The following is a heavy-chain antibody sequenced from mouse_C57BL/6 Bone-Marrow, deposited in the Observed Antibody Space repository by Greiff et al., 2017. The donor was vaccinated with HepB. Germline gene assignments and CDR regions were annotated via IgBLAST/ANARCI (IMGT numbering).Heavy chain of an antibody. CDR3: ARHTSNYGWFAY. CDR2: ISNGGGST. Sequence: EVQLVESGGGLVQPGGSLKLSCAASGFTFSDYYLYWVRQTPEKRLEWVAYISNGGGSTYYPDTVKGRFTISRDNAKNTLYLQMSRLKSEDTAMYYCARHTSNYGWFAYWGQGTLVTVSA. D-gene: IGHD2-5*01. J-gene: IGHJ3*01. V-gene: IGHV5-12*01. CDR1: GFTFSDYY.